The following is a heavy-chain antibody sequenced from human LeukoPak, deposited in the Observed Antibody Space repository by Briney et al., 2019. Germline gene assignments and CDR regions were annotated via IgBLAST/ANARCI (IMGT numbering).Heavy chain of an antibody. V-gene: IGHV1-2*02. CDR3: ARVFSSGWYPSYDY. CDR2: INPNTGGT. D-gene: IGHD6-19*01. Sequence: GASVKVSCKASGYTFTGYYINWVRQAPGQGLEWMGWINPNTGGTNYGQKFQGRVTMTSDTSISTAYMNLNRLRSDDTAVYYCARVFSSGWYPSYDYWGQGTLVTVSS. CDR1: GYTFTGYY. J-gene: IGHJ4*02.